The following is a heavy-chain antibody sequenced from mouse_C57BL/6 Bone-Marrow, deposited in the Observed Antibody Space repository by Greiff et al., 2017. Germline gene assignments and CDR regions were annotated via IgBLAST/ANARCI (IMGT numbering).Heavy chain of an antibody. Sequence: LQESGAELARPGASVKLSCKASGYTFTSYGISWVKQRTGQGLEWIGEIYPRSGNTYYNEKFKGKATLTADKSSSTAYMELRSLTSEDSAVYFCARCDYGIWYFDVWGTGTTVTVSS. V-gene: IGHV1-81*01. CDR1: GYTFTSYG. CDR3: ARCDYGIWYFDV. CDR2: IYPRSGNT. J-gene: IGHJ1*03. D-gene: IGHD2-4*01.